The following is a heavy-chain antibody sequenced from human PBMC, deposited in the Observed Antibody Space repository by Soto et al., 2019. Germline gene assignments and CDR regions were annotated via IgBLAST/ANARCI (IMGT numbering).Heavy chain of an antibody. CDR1: GFTFSSYG. V-gene: IGHV3-33*01. J-gene: IGHJ5*02. Sequence: QMQLVESGGGVVQPGRSLRLSCTASGFTFSSYGMHCVRQAPGKGLEWVAVIWYDGSNTFYADSVKGRFTISRDNSKNTLYLQMNSLRVDDTAVYYCARDQTFPWGQGTLVTVSS. CDR2: IWYDGSNT. CDR3: ARDQTFP.